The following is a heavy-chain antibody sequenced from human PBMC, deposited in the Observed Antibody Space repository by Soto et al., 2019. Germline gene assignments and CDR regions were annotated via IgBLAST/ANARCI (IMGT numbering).Heavy chain of an antibody. CDR3: AMAGNYRFFEY. CDR2: VAYTGTT. J-gene: IGHJ4*01. V-gene: IGHV4-61*01. D-gene: IGHD1-7*01. Sequence: QVQLQESGPGLVKPSETLSLTCTVSGGSVGSRPYYWSWIRQPPGKGLEWIGYVAYTGTTNNSPFLNGRGTISPDTSKNHVSLKLRSVTVAGTAVYYWAMAGNYRFFEYWGQGNLVTVSS. CDR1: GGSVGSRPYY.